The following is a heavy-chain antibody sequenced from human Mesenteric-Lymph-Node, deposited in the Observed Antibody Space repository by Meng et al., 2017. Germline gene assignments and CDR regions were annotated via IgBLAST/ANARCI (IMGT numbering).Heavy chain of an antibody. J-gene: IGHJ4*02. Sequence: QVSGPGLVKPSGTLSLTCGVSGVSISSNIRWTWVRQPPGKGLEWIGDIDDSGSTNYNPSLNSRISISLDKSKNHFSLKVNSVTAADTAVYYCARGKQDAWELLAYWGQGALVTVSS. CDR1: GVSISSNIR. V-gene: IGHV4-4*02. CDR2: IDDSGST. D-gene: IGHD1-26*01. CDR3: ARGKQDAWELLAY.